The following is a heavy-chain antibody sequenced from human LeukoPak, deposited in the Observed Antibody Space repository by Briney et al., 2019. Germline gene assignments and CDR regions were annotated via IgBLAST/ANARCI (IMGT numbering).Heavy chain of an antibody. CDR3: ARSVGGTAADLDY. CDR1: GFTFSDYY. V-gene: IGHV3-11*06. Sequence: GGSLRLSCAASGFTFSDYYMRWIRQSPGKGLEWISYISGSSSYTNYADSVKGRFTISRDKAKNSLYLQMNSLRDDDTAVYYCARSVGGTAADLDYWGQGTLVTVSS. D-gene: IGHD1-26*01. J-gene: IGHJ4*02. CDR2: ISGSSSYT.